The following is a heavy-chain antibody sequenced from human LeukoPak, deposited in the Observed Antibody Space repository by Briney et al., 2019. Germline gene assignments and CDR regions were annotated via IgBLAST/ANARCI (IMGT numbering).Heavy chain of an antibody. D-gene: IGHD2-2*01. CDR1: GYTFTGYY. CDR2: INPKSGGR. V-gene: IGHV1-2*04. J-gene: IGHJ6*02. Sequence: ASVTVSCKASGYTFTGYYMHWVRQARGQGVEWMGWINPKSGGRNYAHEFEDWVTMNRDTSISTAYMELSRLRSDDTAVYYCARDLGLGYCSSTSCSGIATGYYYGMDVWVRGTTVTVSS. CDR3: ARDLGLGYCSSTSCSGIATGYYYGMDV.